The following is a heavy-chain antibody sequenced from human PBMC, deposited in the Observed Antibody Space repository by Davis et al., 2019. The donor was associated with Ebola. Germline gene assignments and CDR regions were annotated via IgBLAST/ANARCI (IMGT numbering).Heavy chain of an antibody. CDR2: ISGSGGST. Sequence: GGSLRLSCAASGFTFSSYSMNWVRQAPGKGLEWVSAISGSGGSTYYADSVKGRFTISRDNSKNTLYLQMNSLRAEDTAVYYCAKDGLGGTYSNYVSYFDYWGQGTLVTVSS. CDR1: GFTFSSYS. D-gene: IGHD4-11*01. CDR3: AKDGLGGTYSNYVSYFDY. V-gene: IGHV3-23*01. J-gene: IGHJ4*02.